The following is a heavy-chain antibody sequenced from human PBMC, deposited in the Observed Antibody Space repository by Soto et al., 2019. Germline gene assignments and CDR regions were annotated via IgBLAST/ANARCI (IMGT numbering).Heavy chain of an antibody. Sequence: SETLSLTCTVSGGSISSGGYYWTWIRQHPGKGLEWIGFIYYSGSTYYNPSLKSRVTISVDTSKNQFSLKLSSVTAADTAVYYCAREYGLGASYNWFDPWGQGTLVTVPQ. CDR3: AREYGLGASYNWFDP. V-gene: IGHV4-31*03. CDR1: GGSISSGGYY. D-gene: IGHD4-17*01. CDR2: IYYSGST. J-gene: IGHJ5*02.